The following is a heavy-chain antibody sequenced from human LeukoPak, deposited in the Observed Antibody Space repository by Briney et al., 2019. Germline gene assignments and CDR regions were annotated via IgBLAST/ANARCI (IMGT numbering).Heavy chain of an antibody. CDR3: AANTYCSGGSCYSSWFDP. V-gene: IGHV1-46*01. D-gene: IGHD2-15*01. Sequence: ASVKVSCKASGYTFTSYYMHWVRQAPGQGLEWMGIINPSGGSTSYAQKLQGRVTMTTDTSTSTAYMELRSLRSDDTAVYYCAANTYCSGGSCYSSWFDPWGQGTLVTVFS. J-gene: IGHJ5*02. CDR2: INPSGGST. CDR1: GYTFTSYY.